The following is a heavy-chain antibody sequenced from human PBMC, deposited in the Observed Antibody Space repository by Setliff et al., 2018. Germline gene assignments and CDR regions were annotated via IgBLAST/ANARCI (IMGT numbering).Heavy chain of an antibody. V-gene: IGHV4-38-2*02. J-gene: IGHJ4*02. CDR3: GRDPHTPTVTTRGDY. Sequence: SETLSLTCAVSGYSISSDYYWGWIRQPPGKGLEWIGEIYHNGITNYSPSLKSRVSISVDKSKNQVSLKLNSVAAADTAVYYCGRDPHTPTVTTRGDYWGQGTLVTVS. D-gene: IGHD4-17*01. CDR1: GYSISSDYY. CDR2: IYHNGIT.